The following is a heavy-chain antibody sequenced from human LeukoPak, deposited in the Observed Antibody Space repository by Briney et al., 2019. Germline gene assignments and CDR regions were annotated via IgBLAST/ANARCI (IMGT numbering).Heavy chain of an antibody. Sequence: GRSLRLSCAASGFTFSSYAMSWVRQAPGKGLEWVSAISGSGGSTYYADSVKGRFTISRDNSKNTLYLQMSSLRAEDTAVYYCANGRAVAGFFDYWGQGTLVTVSS. J-gene: IGHJ4*02. D-gene: IGHD6-19*01. CDR1: GFTFSSYA. CDR2: ISGSGGST. CDR3: ANGRAVAGFFDY. V-gene: IGHV3-23*01.